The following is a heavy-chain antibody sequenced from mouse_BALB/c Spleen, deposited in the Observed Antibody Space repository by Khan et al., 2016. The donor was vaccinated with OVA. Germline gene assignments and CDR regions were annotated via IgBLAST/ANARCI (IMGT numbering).Heavy chain of an antibody. CDR3: AGGNYYGSSSWFAY. Sequence: EVQLQQSGPELVKPGASMKISCKASDYSFTDYTMNWVKQSHGKNLEWIGLINPYNGFTNYNQKFKGKATLTVDKSSSTAYMELLSLTSEDSAVYYCAGGNYYGSSSWFAYWGQGTLVTVSA. V-gene: IGHV1-18*01. D-gene: IGHD1-1*01. CDR2: INPYNGFT. J-gene: IGHJ3*01. CDR1: DYSFTDYT.